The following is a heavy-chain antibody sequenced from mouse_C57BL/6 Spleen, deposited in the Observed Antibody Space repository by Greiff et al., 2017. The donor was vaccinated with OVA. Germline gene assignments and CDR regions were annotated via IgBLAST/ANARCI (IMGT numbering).Heavy chain of an antibody. CDR1: GFTFSDYG. V-gene: IGHV5-17*01. J-gene: IGHJ4*01. D-gene: IGHD2-3*01. CDR3: ARRWLLRAMDY. CDR2: ISSGGSTI. Sequence: EVQVEESGGGLVKPGGSLKLSCAASGFTFSDYGMHWVRQAPEKGLEWVAYISSGGSTIYYADTVKGRFTISRDNAKNTLFLQMTSLRSEDTAMYYCARRWLLRAMDYWGQGTSVTVSS.